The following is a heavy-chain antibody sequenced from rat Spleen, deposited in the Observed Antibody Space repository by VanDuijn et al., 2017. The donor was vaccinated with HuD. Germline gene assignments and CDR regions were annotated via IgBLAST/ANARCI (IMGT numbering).Heavy chain of an antibody. D-gene: IGHD1-4*01. Sequence: EVQLVESGGGLVQPGRSLKVSCTASGFTFSHYGMAWIRQAPGKGLEWVASITNTGGSTYYPDSVKGRFTISRDNAKSTLYLQMNSLRSEDTATYYCTPGTTDYWGQGTMVTVSS. CDR2: ITNTGGST. CDR1: GFTFSHYG. J-gene: IGHJ1*01. CDR3: TPGTTDY. V-gene: IGHV5-31*01.